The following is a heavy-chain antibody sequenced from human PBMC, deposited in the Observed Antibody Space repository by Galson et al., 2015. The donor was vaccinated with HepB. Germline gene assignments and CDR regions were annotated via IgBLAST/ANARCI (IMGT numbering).Heavy chain of an antibody. Sequence: ETLSLTCTVSGGSISSSSYYWGWIRQPPGKGLEWIGSIYYSGSTYYNPSLKSRVTISVDTSKNQFSLKLSSVTAADTAVYYCARKGARVITNSLGFGIWGQGTMVTVSS. V-gene: IGHV4-39*07. CDR2: IYYSGST. J-gene: IGHJ3*02. CDR3: ARKGARVITNSLGFGI. D-gene: IGHD3-16*01. CDR1: GGSISSSSYY.